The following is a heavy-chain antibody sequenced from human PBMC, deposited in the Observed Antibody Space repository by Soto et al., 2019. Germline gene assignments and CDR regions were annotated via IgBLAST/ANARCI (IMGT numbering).Heavy chain of an antibody. V-gene: IGHV1-18*01. CDR1: GYTFTRSG. J-gene: IGHJ6*02. CDR3: AREGVAPYYFYGMDV. Sequence: QVQLVQSGAEVKKPGASVKVSCKASGYTFTRSGISWVRQAPGQGLEWMGWISTYNGDTNYAQTFQGRVTMTTDTSTSTAEMELRSLRSADTAVYYCAREGVAPYYFYGMDVWGHGTPVTVSS. CDR2: ISTYNGDT. D-gene: IGHD5-12*01.